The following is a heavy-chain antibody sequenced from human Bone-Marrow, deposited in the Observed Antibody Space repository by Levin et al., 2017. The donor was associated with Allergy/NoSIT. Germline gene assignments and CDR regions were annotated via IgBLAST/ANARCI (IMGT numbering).Heavy chain of an antibody. Sequence: PGESLKISCAASGFTVSSNYMSWVRQAPGKGLEWVSVIYSGGSTYYADSVKGRFTISRDNSKNTLYLQMNSLRAEDTAVYYCASVGGNYDRDAFDIWGQGTMVTVSS. CDR3: ASVGGNYDRDAFDI. CDR2: IYSGGST. CDR1: GFTVSSNY. V-gene: IGHV3-53*01. J-gene: IGHJ3*02. D-gene: IGHD3-3*01.